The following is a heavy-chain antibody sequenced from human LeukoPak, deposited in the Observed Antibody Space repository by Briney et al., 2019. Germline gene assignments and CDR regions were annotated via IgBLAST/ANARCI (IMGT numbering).Heavy chain of an antibody. D-gene: IGHD6-13*01. V-gene: IGHV1-69*05. J-gene: IGHJ4*02. CDR2: IIPIFGTA. Sequence: GSSVKVSCKASGGTFSSYAISWVRQAPGQELEWMGRIIPIFGTANYAQKFQGRVTITTDESTSTDYMELSSLRSEDTAVYYCARYSSQYYFDYWGQGTLVTVSS. CDR3: ARYSSQYYFDY. CDR1: GGTFSSYA.